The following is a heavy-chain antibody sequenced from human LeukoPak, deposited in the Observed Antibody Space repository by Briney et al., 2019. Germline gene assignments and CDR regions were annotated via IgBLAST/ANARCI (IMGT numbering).Heavy chain of an antibody. CDR3: ARGFVVGAPDY. Sequence: PGGSLRLSCAASGFTFSSYSMNWVRQAPGKGLEWVSSISSSSSYIYYADPAKGRFTISRDNAKNSLYLQMNSLRAEDTAVYYCARGFVVGAPDYWGQGTLVTVSS. J-gene: IGHJ4*02. D-gene: IGHD1-26*01. CDR1: GFTFSSYS. CDR2: ISSSSSYI. V-gene: IGHV3-21*01.